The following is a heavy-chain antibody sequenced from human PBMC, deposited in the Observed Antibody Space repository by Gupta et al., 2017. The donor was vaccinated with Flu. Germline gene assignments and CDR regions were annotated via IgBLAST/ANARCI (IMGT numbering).Heavy chain of an antibody. J-gene: IGHJ4*02. D-gene: IGHD2-15*01. CDR3: ARGGGSLSY. CDR2: INSGTSHV. CDR1: VFTFTSGA. V-gene: IGHV3-21*02. Sequence: DVQLVESGGGLVSPGGSLSLPCAASVFTFTSGAMNWIRQAPGKGLEWVASINSGTSHVSYADSVKGRFTLSRDNTGSSLFLQMNSLRGEDTAVYYCARGGGSLSYWGQGTLVTVSS.